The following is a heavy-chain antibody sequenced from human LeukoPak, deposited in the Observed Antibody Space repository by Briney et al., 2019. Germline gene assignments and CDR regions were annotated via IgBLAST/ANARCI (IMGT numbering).Heavy chain of an antibody. D-gene: IGHD4-17*01. CDR2: ISAYNGNT. CDR1: GYTFTSYG. J-gene: IGHJ4*02. V-gene: IGHV1-18*01. Sequence: ASVKVPCKASGYTFTSYGISWVRQAPGQGLEWMGWISAYNGNTNYAQKLQGRVTMTTDTSTSTAYMELRSLRSDDTAVYYCARDPGDMTTVITLRHDYWGQGTLITVSS. CDR3: ARDPGDMTTVITLRHDY.